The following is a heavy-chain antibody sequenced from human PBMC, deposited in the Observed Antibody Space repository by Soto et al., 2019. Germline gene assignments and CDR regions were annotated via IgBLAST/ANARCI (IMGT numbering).Heavy chain of an antibody. Sequence: EVQLVESGGGLVKPGGSLRLSCAASGFTFSSYSMNWVRQAPGKGLEWVSSISSSSSYIYYADSVKGRFTISRDNAKNSLYLQMNSLRAEDTAVYYCARVTGIAAFADYWGQITLGTVSS. CDR1: GFTFSSYS. CDR3: ARVTGIAAFADY. D-gene: IGHD6-13*01. J-gene: IGHJ4*02. CDR2: ISSSSSYI. V-gene: IGHV3-21*01.